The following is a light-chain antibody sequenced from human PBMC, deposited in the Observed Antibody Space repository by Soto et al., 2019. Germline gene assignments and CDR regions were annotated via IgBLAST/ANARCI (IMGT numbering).Light chain of an antibody. CDR3: MQSLQTPLT. CDR2: LGF. Sequence: DIVMTQSPRSLPVTPGEPASISCKSSQSLLHSNGYTYLDWYLQKPGQSPQLLIYLGFNRASGVPDRFSCSGSGSDFTLKISSVEAEDVGVYYCMQSLQTPLTFGGGTKVEIK. J-gene: IGKJ4*01. CDR1: QSLLHSNGYTY. V-gene: IGKV2-28*01.